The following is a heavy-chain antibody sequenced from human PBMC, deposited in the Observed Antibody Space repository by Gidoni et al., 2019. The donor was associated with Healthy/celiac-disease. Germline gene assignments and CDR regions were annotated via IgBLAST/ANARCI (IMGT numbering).Heavy chain of an antibody. CDR2: IYPGDSDT. D-gene: IGHD3-10*01. CDR1: GSSFTSYW. CDR3: ARRITMVRGVYYFDY. V-gene: IGHV5-51*01. J-gene: IGHJ4*02. Sequence: EVQLVQSGAEVKKPGESLKLSCKGSGSSFTSYWIGWVRQMPGKGLEWMGIIYPGDSDTRYSPSFQGQVTISADKSISTAYLQWSSLKASDTAMYYCARRITMVRGVYYFDYWGQGTLVTVSS.